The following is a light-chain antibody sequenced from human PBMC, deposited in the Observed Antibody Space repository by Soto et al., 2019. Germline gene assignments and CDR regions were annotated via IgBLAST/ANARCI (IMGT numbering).Light chain of an antibody. CDR3: QQYHNWPVT. J-gene: IGKJ3*01. CDR2: APS. V-gene: IGKV3-15*01. CDR1: QSISGN. Sequence: EIVMTQSPAILSVSPGESATLSCRASQSISGNLAWYQQKPGQAPRLLIYAPSVRATGIPARFSGSGSGTEFTLTISSLQSDDFAVYSCQQYHNWPVTFGPGTKVDI.